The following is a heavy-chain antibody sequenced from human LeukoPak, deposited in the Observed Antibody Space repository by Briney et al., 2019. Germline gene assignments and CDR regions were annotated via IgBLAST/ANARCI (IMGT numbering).Heavy chain of an antibody. CDR1: GFTFSTYW. J-gene: IGHJ3*02. V-gene: IGHV3-15*01. Sequence: GGSLRLSCAASGFTFSTYWMSWVRQAPGKGLEWVGRIKSKTESGTTDYAAPVKGRFTISREDSKNTVFLQMDSLEPADTGVYYCATDHGSGYFANTFDIWGHGTTVTVSS. D-gene: IGHD3-22*01. CDR3: ATDHGSGYFANTFDI. CDR2: IKSKTESGTT.